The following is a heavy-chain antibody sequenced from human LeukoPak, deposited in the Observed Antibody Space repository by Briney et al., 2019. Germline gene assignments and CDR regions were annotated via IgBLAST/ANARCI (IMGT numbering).Heavy chain of an antibody. CDR2: INIGGTNT. CDR3: ATDGAGFDT. CDR1: GFTFNDYY. V-gene: IGHV3-11*01. J-gene: IGHJ5*02. Sequence: GGSLRLSCAASGFTFNDYYMSWIRQAPGKGLEWLSYINIGGTNTHYADSVKGRFSISRDNAKKSLYLEMNNLRAEDTAVYHCATDGAGFDTWGQGVLVTVSS.